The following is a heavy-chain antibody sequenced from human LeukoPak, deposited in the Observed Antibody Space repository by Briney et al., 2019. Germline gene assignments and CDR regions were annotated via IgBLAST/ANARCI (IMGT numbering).Heavy chain of an antibody. J-gene: IGHJ5*02. Sequence: SVNVSCKASGGTFSSYAISWVRQAPGQGLEGMGRIIPIFGIANYAQKFQGRVTITADKSTSTAYMELSSLRSEDTAVYYCARGVATTNWFDHWGQGTLVTVSS. CDR1: GGTFSSYA. CDR3: ARGVATTNWFDH. D-gene: IGHD5-12*01. V-gene: IGHV1-69*04. CDR2: IIPIFGIA.